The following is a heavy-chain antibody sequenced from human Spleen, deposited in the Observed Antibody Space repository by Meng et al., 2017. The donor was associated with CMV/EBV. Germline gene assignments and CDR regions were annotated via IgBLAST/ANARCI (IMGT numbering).Heavy chain of an antibody. CDR1: GYRFTDHY. V-gene: IGHV1-2*02. J-gene: IGHJ3*02. CDR3: ARDYDLVTFDI. CDR2: INPNSGGT. Sequence: ASVKVSCKASGYRFTDHYFHWVRQAPGQGLEWMGWINPNSGGTTYAQKFQGRVAMTRDTSISTAYMELSRLRSDDTAVYYCARDYDLVTFDIWGQGTMVTVSS. D-gene: IGHD3-16*01.